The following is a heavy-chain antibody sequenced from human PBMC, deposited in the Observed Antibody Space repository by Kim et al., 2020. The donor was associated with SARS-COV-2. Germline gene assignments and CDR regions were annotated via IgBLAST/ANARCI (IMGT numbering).Heavy chain of an antibody. CDR3: ARPRATGGGFDY. V-gene: IGHV5-51*01. Sequence: RYSPSFQGQVTISADKSISTAYLQWSSLKASDTAMYYCARPRATGGGFDYWGQGTLVTVSS. J-gene: IGHJ4*02. D-gene: IGHD7-27*01.